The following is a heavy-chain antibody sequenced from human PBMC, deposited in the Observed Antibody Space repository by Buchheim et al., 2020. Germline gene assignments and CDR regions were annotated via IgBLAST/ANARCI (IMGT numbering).Heavy chain of an antibody. V-gene: IGHV4-34*01. CDR3: ARRTRQWLVLGGGIDY. Sequence: QVQLQQWGAGLLKPSETLSLTCAVYGGSFSGYYWSWIRQPPGKGLEWIGEINHSGSTNYDPSLKSRVTISVDTSKNQFSLKLSSVTAADTAVYYCARRTRQWLVLGGGIDYWGQGTL. D-gene: IGHD6-19*01. J-gene: IGHJ4*02. CDR2: INHSGST. CDR1: GGSFSGYY.